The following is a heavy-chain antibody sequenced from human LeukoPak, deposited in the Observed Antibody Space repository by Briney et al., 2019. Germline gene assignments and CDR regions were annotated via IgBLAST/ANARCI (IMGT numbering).Heavy chain of an antibody. CDR3: ARDTLDYYDSSGYYGFDP. CDR2: VSYDESNN. V-gene: IGHV3-30-3*01. CDR1: GFTFSSYA. Sequence: GGSLRLSCAASGFTFSSYALHWVRQAPGKGLEWEAMVSYDESNNYYADSVKGRLTISRDNSKNTLYLQMNSLRAEDTAVYYCARDTLDYYDSSGYYGFDPWGQGTLVTVSS. J-gene: IGHJ5*02. D-gene: IGHD3-22*01.